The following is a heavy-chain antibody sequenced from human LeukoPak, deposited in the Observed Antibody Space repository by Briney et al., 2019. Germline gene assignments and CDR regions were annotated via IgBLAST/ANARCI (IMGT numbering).Heavy chain of an antibody. V-gene: IGHV3-48*03. CDR2: ISSSGSTI. J-gene: IGHJ3*02. CDR1: GFALSRYE. CDR3: ASQIVVVVAAYDAFDI. D-gene: IGHD2-15*01. Sequence: PGGSLRLSCAAWGFALSRYEMNWVRQAPGKGLEWVSYISSSGSTIYYAASVKSRFTISRDNAKNSLYLQMNSLRAEDTAVYYCASQIVVVVAAYDAFDIWGQGTMVTVSS.